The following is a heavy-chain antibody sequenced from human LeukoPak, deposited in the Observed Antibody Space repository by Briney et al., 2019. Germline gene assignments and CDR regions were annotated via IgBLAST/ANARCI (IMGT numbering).Heavy chain of an antibody. J-gene: IGHJ4*02. CDR1: GGTFSSYA. V-gene: IGHV1-69*13. Sequence: ASVKVSCKASGGTFSSYAISWVRQAPGEGLEWMGVIIPIFGTANYTQKFQGRVTITADESTSTAYMELSSLRSEDTAVHYCARDHSGDDWGQGTLVTVSS. CDR2: IIPIFGTA. D-gene: IGHD5-12*01. CDR3: ARDHSGDD.